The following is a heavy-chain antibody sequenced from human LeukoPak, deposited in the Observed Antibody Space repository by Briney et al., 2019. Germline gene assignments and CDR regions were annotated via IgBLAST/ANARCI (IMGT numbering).Heavy chain of an antibody. D-gene: IGHD2-2*02. CDR1: GGTFSSYA. V-gene: IGHV1-69*13. CDR2: IIPIFGTA. Sequence: SVKVPCKASGGTFSSYAISWVRQAPGQGLEWMGGIIPIFGTANYAQKFQGRVTITADESTSTAYMELSSLRSEDTAVYYCARVVGYCSSTSCYNYYYMDVWGKGTTVTVSS. J-gene: IGHJ6*03. CDR3: ARVVGYCSSTSCYNYYYMDV.